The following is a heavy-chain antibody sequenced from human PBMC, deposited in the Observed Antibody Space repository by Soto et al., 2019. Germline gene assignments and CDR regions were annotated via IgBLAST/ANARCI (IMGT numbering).Heavy chain of an antibody. D-gene: IGHD2-2*01. V-gene: IGHV5-51*01. CDR1: GYSFTSYW. Sequence: PGESLKISCKGSGYSFTSYWIGWVRQMPGKGLEWMGIIYPGDSDTRYSPSFQGQVTISADKSISTAYLQWSSLKASDTAMYYCARIKFPVVVTRPHQNWFDPWGQGTLVTVSS. J-gene: IGHJ5*02. CDR2: IYPGDSDT. CDR3: ARIKFPVVVTRPHQNWFDP.